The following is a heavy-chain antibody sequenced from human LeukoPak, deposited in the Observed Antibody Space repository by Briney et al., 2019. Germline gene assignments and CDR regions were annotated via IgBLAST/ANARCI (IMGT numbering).Heavy chain of an antibody. CDR2: IIPILGIA. CDR3: ARDSSYAFDI. Sequence: SVKVSCKASGGTFTSYAISWVRQAPGQGLEWMGRIIPILGIANYAQNFQGRVTFTADKSTTTAYMELSSLKSDDTAVYYCARDSSYAFDIWGQGTMVTVSS. CDR1: GGTFTSYA. V-gene: IGHV1-69*04. D-gene: IGHD6-19*01. J-gene: IGHJ3*02.